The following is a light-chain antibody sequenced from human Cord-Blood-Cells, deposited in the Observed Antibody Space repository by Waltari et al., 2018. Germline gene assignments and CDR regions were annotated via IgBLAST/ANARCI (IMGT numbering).Light chain of an antibody. Sequence: QSVLTQPPSASGTPGQRVTISCSGSSSNIGSNYVYWYQQLPGTAPNLLIYRNNQRPSGVPDRFSGSKPGTSASLAIGGLQSEDEADYYGAAWDDSLSGPVFGGGTKLTVL. V-gene: IGLV1-47*01. CDR2: RNN. J-gene: IGLJ2*01. CDR1: SSNIGSNY. CDR3: AAWDDSLSGPV.